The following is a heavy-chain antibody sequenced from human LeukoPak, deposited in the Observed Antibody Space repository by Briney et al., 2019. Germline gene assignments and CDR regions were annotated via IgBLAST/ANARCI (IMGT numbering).Heavy chain of an antibody. Sequence: ASVKVSCKASGFTFTSSAMQWVRQARGQRLEWIGWIVAGSGNTNYAQKFQERVTITRDMSTSTAYMELSSLRSEDTAVYYCAAVGIVTTVVPHPPDYWGQGTLVTVSS. CDR3: AAVGIVTTVVPHPPDY. CDR2: IVAGSGNT. CDR1: GFTFTSSA. D-gene: IGHD4-23*01. V-gene: IGHV1-58*02. J-gene: IGHJ4*02.